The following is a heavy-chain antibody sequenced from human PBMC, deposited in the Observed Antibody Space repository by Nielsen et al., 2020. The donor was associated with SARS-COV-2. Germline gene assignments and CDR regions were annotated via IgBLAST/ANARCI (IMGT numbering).Heavy chain of an antibody. J-gene: IGHJ4*02. D-gene: IGHD6-19*01. Sequence: GGSLRLSCAASGFTFSSYGMHRVRQAPGKGLEWVAVISYDGSNKYYADSVKGRFTISRDNSKNTLYLQMNSLRAEDTAVYYCAKGGGRQWLVHGYWGQGTLVTVSS. CDR2: ISYDGSNK. V-gene: IGHV3-30*18. CDR1: GFTFSSYG. CDR3: AKGGGRQWLVHGY.